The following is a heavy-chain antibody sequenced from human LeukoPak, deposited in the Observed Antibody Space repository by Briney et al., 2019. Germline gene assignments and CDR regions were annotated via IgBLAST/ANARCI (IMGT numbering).Heavy chain of an antibody. V-gene: IGHV3-30*02. CDR1: GFTFSSYG. D-gene: IGHD3-22*01. Sequence: TGGSLRLSCAASGFTFSSYGMHWVRQAPGKGLEWVAFIRYDGSNKYYADSVKGRFTISRDNSKNTLYLQMNSLRAEDTAVYYCAKDRYLYYYDSSGYYDYWGQGTLVTVSS. CDR2: IRYDGSNK. J-gene: IGHJ4*02. CDR3: AKDRYLYYYDSSGYYDY.